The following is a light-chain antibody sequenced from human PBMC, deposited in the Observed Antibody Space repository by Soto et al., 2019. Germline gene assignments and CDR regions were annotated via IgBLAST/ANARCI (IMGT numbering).Light chain of an antibody. CDR3: SSYTAFTTYV. Sequence: QSVLTQPASVSGSPGQSITISCTGTNSDVGAYSYVSWYQQYPGKAPKLLIYDVGARPSGISDRFSGSKSGNTASLTIFGLQAEDEADYYCSSYTAFTTYVFGSGTKLTVL. CDR1: NSDVGAYSY. V-gene: IGLV2-14*03. J-gene: IGLJ1*01. CDR2: DVG.